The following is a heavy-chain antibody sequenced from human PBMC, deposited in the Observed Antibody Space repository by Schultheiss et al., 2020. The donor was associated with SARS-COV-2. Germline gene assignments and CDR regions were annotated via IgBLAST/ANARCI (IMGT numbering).Heavy chain of an antibody. CDR1: GFTFSSYA. V-gene: IGHV3-30*04. Sequence: GGSLRLSCAASGFTFSSYAMHWVRQAPGKGLEWVAVISYDGSNKYYADSVKGRFTISRDNSKNTLYLQMNSLRAEDTAVYYCARDMGIGDYADLFDYWGQGTLVTVSS. J-gene: IGHJ4*02. D-gene: IGHD4-17*01. CDR3: ARDMGIGDYADLFDY. CDR2: ISYDGSNK.